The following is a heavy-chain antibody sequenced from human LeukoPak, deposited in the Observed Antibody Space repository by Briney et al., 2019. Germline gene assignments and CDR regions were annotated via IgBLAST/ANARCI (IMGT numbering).Heavy chain of an antibody. Sequence: GGSLRPSCAASGFTFSSYSMNWVRQAPGKGLEWVSSISSSSSYIYYADSVKGRFTISRDNAKNSLYLQMNSLRAEDTAVYYCAALLGPIDYWGQGTLVTVSS. D-gene: IGHD2-15*01. V-gene: IGHV3-21*01. CDR1: GFTFSSYS. CDR2: ISSSSSYI. J-gene: IGHJ4*02. CDR3: AALLGPIDY.